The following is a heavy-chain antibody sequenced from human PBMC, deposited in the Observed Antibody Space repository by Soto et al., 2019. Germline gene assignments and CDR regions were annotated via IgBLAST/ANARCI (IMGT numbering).Heavy chain of an antibody. V-gene: IGHV1-18*01. CDR1: GYTFTNFG. CDR2: ISAYNGNT. J-gene: IGHJ4*02. D-gene: IGHD3-16*01. CDR3: ARGGTPIEY. Sequence: QVQLVQSGAEVKKPGASVKVSCKASGYTFTNFGTSWVRQAPGQGLEWMGWISAYNGNTNYAQKFQGRVTKTPDTSTSTAYMEVRSLRFDDTAVYYCARGGTPIEYWGQGTLVTVSS.